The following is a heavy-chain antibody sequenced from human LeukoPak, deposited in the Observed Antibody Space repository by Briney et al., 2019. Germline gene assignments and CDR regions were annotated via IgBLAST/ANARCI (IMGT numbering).Heavy chain of an antibody. J-gene: IGHJ5*02. CDR3: ARDRLPGMVLNWFDP. V-gene: IGHV1-2*06. D-gene: IGHD3-10*01. CDR1: GYTFTGYY. CDR2: INPNSGGT. Sequence: GASVKVSCKASGYTFTGYYMHWVRLAPGQGREWMGRINPNSGGTNYAQKFQGRVTMTRDTSISTAYMELSRLRSDDTAVYYCARDRLPGMVLNWFDPWGQGTLVTVSS.